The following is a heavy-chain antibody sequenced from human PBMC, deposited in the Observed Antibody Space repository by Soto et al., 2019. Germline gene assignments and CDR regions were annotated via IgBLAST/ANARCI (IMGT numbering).Heavy chain of an antibody. D-gene: IGHD6-13*01. CDR1: GYSFTSYW. Sequence: ESLKISCKGSGYSFTSYWIGWVRQMPGKGLEWMGIIYPGDSDTRYSPSFQGQVTISADKSISTAYLQWSSLKASDTAMYYCATHHSSSYYYYGMDVWGQGTTVTVSS. J-gene: IGHJ6*02. V-gene: IGHV5-51*01. CDR3: ATHHSSSYYYYGMDV. CDR2: IYPGDSDT.